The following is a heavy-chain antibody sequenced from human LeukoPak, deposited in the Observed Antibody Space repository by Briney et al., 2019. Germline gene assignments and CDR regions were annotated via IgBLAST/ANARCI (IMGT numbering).Heavy chain of an antibody. CDR3: ARHSPLTTVTVDAFDI. D-gene: IGHD4-17*01. Sequence: SETLSLTCTVSGGSISSSSYYWGWIRQPPGKGLEWIGYIYYSGSTNYNPSLKSRVTISVDTSKNQFSLKLSSVTAADTAVYYCARHSPLTTVTVDAFDIWGQGTMVTVSS. CDR2: IYYSGST. CDR1: GGSISSSSYY. V-gene: IGHV4-61*05. J-gene: IGHJ3*02.